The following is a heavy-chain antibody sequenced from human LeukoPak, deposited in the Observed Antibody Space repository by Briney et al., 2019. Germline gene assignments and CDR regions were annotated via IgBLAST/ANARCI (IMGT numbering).Heavy chain of an antibody. Sequence: PGGSLRLSCAASGFTFRSYGMHWVRQAPGKGLEWVAVIWYDGSSKHYADSVKGRFTISRDNSKNTLYLQMNSLRAEDTAVYYCARDRVYYYGSGSYGPDYWGQGTLVTVSS. J-gene: IGHJ4*02. V-gene: IGHV3-33*01. CDR3: ARDRVYYYGSGSYGPDY. CDR1: GFTFRSYG. D-gene: IGHD3-10*01. CDR2: IWYDGSSK.